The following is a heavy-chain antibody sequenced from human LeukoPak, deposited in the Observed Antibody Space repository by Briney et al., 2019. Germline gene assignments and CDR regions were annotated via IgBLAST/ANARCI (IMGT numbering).Heavy chain of an antibody. J-gene: IGHJ5*02. CDR1: GYTFTSYY. Sequence: ASVKVSCKASGYTFTSYYMHWVRQAPGQGLEWMGIINPSGGSTSYAQKFQGRVTMTRDTSTSTVYMELSSLRSEDTAVYYCAREEILVPAAMEVGWFDPWGQGTLVTVSS. CDR2: INPSGGST. CDR3: AREEILVPAAMEVGWFDP. V-gene: IGHV1-46*01. D-gene: IGHD2-2*01.